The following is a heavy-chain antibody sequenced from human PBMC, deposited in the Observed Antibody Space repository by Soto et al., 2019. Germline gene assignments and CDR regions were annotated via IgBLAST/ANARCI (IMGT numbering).Heavy chain of an antibody. V-gene: IGHV3-74*01. J-gene: IGHJ6*03. CDR1: GFTFSSYW. CDR3: ARDVRFLDPAGDYYYYMDV. D-gene: IGHD3-3*01. CDR2: INSDGSST. Sequence: GGSLRLSCAASGFTFSSYWMHWVRQAPGKGLVWVSRINSDGSSTSYADSVKGRFTISRDNAKNTLYLQMNSLRAEDTAVYYCARDVRFLDPAGDYYYYMDVWGKGTTVTVSS.